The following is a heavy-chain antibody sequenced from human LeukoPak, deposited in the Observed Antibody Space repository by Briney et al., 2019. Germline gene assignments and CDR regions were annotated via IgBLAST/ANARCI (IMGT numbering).Heavy chain of an antibody. CDR1: GGSIRSDY. Sequence: SETLSLTCTVSGGSIRSDYWSWVRQRPGKGLEWIGYIHYSGSTNYNASLKSRLTMSVDMSKNQFSLRLTSVTAADTAVYYCARLGRKTTVVPPDFDCWGQGTPVTVSS. J-gene: IGHJ4*02. CDR2: IHYSGST. D-gene: IGHD4-23*01. V-gene: IGHV4-59*01. CDR3: ARLGRKTTVVPPDFDC.